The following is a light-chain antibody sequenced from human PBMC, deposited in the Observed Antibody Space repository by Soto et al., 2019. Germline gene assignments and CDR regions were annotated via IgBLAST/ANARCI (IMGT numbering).Light chain of an antibody. CDR2: GVS. V-gene: IGLV2-14*01. CDR1: VSDIGVYNY. Sequence: QPVLTQPASVSGSPGQSITISCTGTVSDIGVYNYVSWYQQHPGKAPKLMIYGVSNRPSGVSNRFSGSKSGNAASLTISGLQAEDEADYDCSSYTSYTTLWVFGGGTQLTVL. CDR3: SSYTSYTTLWV. J-gene: IGLJ3*02.